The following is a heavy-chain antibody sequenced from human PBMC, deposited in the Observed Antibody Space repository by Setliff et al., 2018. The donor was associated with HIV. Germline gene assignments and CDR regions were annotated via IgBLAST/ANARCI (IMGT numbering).Heavy chain of an antibody. D-gene: IGHD3-3*01. Sequence: ASVKVSCKASGYTFRTYGIHWMRQAPGQRLEYLGWINTANGNTKYSQDLQGRVSITSDTSASTSYMELSSLRSQDMAVYYCARGPLFGDHYYPYHYMDVWGKGTTVTVSS. J-gene: IGHJ6*03. CDR2: INTANGNT. CDR3: ARGPLFGDHYYPYHYMDV. CDR1: GYTFRTYG. V-gene: IGHV1-3*03.